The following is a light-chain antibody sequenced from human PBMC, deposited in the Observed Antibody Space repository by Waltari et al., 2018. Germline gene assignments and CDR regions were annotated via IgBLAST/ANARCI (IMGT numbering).Light chain of an antibody. CDR2: RNN. V-gene: IGLV1-47*01. J-gene: IGLJ1*01. Sequence: QSVLTQPPSASGTPGQTVTISCSGTNSNIGRNTVFWYQQLPGTPPKLLSNRNNQRPSGVPDRFSGSKSGTSASLSIRGLRSEDEADYYCAAWDDSLSVSYVFGSGTKVTV. CDR1: NSNIGRNT. CDR3: AAWDDSLSVSYV.